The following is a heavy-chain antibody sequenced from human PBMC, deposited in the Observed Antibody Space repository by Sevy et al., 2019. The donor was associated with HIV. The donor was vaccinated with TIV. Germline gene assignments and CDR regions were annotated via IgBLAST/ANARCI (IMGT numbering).Heavy chain of an antibody. Sequence: GGSLRLSCAASGFTFSSYGMNWVRQAPGKGLEWVAVICYDGSNKYYADSVKGRFTISRDKSKNTLYLQMNSLRAEDTAVYYCARDSHEYYYDSSGYFPYWGQGTLVTVSS. J-gene: IGHJ4*02. CDR1: GFTFSSYG. V-gene: IGHV3-33*01. CDR2: ICYDGSNK. CDR3: ARDSHEYYYDSSGYFPY. D-gene: IGHD3-22*01.